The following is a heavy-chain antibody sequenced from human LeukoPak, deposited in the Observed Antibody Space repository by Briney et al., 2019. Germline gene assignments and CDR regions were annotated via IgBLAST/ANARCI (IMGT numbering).Heavy chain of an antibody. J-gene: IGHJ4*02. CDR1: GYSISSGYY. D-gene: IGHD5-24*01. CDR2: IYHSGST. Sequence: PSETLSLTCAVSGYSISSGYYWGWIRPPPGKGLEWIGSIYHSGSTYYNPSLKSRVTISVDTSKNQFSLKLSSVTAADTAVYYCARGEMATMRYWGQGTLVTVSS. CDR3: ARGEMATMRY. V-gene: IGHV4-38-2*01.